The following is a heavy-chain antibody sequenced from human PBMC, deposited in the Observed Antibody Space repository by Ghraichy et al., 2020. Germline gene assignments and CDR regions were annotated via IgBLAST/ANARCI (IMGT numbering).Heavy chain of an antibody. Sequence: GESLNISCKGSGYSFTSYWIGWVRQMPGKGLEWMGIIYPGDSDTRYSPSFQGQVTISADKSISTAYLQWSSLKASDTAMYYCARLEAPAVPAASLGIYYYYYGMDVWGQGTTVTVSS. D-gene: IGHD2-2*01. CDR1: GYSFTSYW. J-gene: IGHJ6*02. CDR2: IYPGDSDT. V-gene: IGHV5-51*01. CDR3: ARLEAPAVPAASLGIYYYYYGMDV.